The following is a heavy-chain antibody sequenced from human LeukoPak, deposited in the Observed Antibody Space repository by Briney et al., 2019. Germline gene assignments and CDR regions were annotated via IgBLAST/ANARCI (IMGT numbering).Heavy chain of an antibody. CDR2: INHSGST. D-gene: IGHD6-19*01. CDR1: GGSLSGYY. J-gene: IGHJ4*02. Sequence: PSETLSLTCAVYGGSLSGYYWSWIRQPPGKGLEWIGEINHSGSTNYNPSLKSRVTISVGTSKNQLSLKLSSMTAADTAVYYCARQCLVSPLFDYWGQGTLVTVSS. V-gene: IGHV4-34*01. CDR3: ARQCLVSPLFDY.